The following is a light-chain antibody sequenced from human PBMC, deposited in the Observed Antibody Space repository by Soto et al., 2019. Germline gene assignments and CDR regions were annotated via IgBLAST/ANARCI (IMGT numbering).Light chain of an antibody. CDR2: DAS. J-gene: IGKJ5*01. CDR1: QSVSSY. V-gene: IGKV3-11*01. Sequence: EMVLTQSPATLSLSPLGIATLSFMGSQSVSSYLAWYQQKPGQAPRLLIYDASNRATGIPARFSGSGSGTDFTLTISSLEPEDFAVYYCQQRSNWPPITFGQGTRLEIK. CDR3: QQRSNWPPIT.